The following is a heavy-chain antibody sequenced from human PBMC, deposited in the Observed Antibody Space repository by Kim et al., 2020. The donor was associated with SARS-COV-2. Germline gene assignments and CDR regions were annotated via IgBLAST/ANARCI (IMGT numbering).Heavy chain of an antibody. J-gene: IGHJ4*02. V-gene: IGHV3-33*01. CDR3: AREPPFYYNSGGFLDY. CDR2: ISSDGRNT. D-gene: IGHD2-15*01. CDR1: GFTFRSYG. Sequence: GGSLRLSCVVSGFTFRSYGMHWVRQAPGKGLEWVAVISSDGRNTYYSESVEGRFSISRDKAKNTLFLQLNSLRAEDTAVYFCAREPPFYYNSGGFLDYWGQGALVTVSA.